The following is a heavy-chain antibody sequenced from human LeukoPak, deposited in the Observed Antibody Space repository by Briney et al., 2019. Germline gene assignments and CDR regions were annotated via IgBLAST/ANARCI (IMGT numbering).Heavy chain of an antibody. CDR3: AKEGYDFWSGFPLAFDP. Sequence: GGSLRLSCAASGFTFSSYAMSWVRQAPGKGLEWVSAISGSGGSTYYADSVKGRFTISRDNSKNTLYLQMNSLRAEDTAVYYCAKEGYDFWSGFPLAFDPWDQGTLVTVSS. J-gene: IGHJ5*02. CDR1: GFTFSSYA. CDR2: ISGSGGST. D-gene: IGHD3-3*01. V-gene: IGHV3-23*01.